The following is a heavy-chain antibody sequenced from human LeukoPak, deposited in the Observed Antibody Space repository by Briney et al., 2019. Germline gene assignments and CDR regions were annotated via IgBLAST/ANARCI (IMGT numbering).Heavy chain of an antibody. CDR2: IIHSGST. CDR1: GGSFSGYY. V-gene: IGHV4-34*12. Sequence: SETLSLTCAVYGGSFSGYYWSWIRQPPGKGLEWIGEIIHSGSTNYNPSLKSRVTISVDTSKNQFSLKLSSVTAADTAVYYCANVVVAATINWFDPWGQGTLVTVSS. J-gene: IGHJ5*02. D-gene: IGHD2-15*01. CDR3: ANVVVAATINWFDP.